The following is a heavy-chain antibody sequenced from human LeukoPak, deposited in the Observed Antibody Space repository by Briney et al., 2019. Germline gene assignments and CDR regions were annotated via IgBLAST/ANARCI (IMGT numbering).Heavy chain of an antibody. Sequence: ASVKVSCRASGYTFTSYDIKWVQQATGQGLEWMGRMNPNSGNTDYAQKFQGRVTMTRNTSISTAYMELSSLTSEDTAMYYCARRGKGLGYYMDVWGKGTTVTISS. CDR3: ARRGKGLGYYMDV. CDR1: GYTFTSYD. V-gene: IGHV1-8*01. D-gene: IGHD3-16*01. J-gene: IGHJ6*03. CDR2: MNPNSGNT.